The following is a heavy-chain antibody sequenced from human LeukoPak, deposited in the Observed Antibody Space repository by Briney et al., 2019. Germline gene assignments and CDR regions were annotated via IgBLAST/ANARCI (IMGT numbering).Heavy chain of an antibody. CDR3: ARVARYSSSWYWFDP. V-gene: IGHV4-31*03. CDR2: IYYSGST. CDR1: GGSISSGDYY. Sequence: SQTLSLTCTVSGGSISSGDYYWSWIRQHPGKGLEWIGYIYYSGSTYHNPSLKSRVTISVDTSKNQFSLNLSSATAADTAVYYCARVARYSSSWYWFDPWGQGILVTVSS. D-gene: IGHD6-13*01. J-gene: IGHJ5*02.